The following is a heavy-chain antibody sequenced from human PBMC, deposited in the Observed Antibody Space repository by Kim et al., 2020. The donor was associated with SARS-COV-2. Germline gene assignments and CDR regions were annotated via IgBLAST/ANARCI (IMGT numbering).Heavy chain of an antibody. Sequence: TYYADSVKGRFTISRGNSKNTLYLQMNSLSAEDTAVYYCAKDRGSSSAFNWGQGTLVTVSS. D-gene: IGHD6-6*01. V-gene: IGHV3-23*01. CDR3: AKDRGSSSAFN. CDR2: T. J-gene: IGHJ4*02.